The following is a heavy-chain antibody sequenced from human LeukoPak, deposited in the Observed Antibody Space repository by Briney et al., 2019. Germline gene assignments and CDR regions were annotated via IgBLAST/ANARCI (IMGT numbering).Heavy chain of an antibody. CDR1: GGSLTGYY. J-gene: IGHJ4*02. CDR3: ARGNILTGYCFDF. D-gene: IGHD3-9*01. Sequence: SETLSLTCAVYGGSLTGYYWSWIRQTPGRGLEWVGEIHYTGATSYNPSLKSRATISTDTSKNQFSLRLSSVTAADTAVCYCARGNILTGYCFDFWGQGALVTVSS. CDR2: IHYTGAT. V-gene: IGHV4-34*01.